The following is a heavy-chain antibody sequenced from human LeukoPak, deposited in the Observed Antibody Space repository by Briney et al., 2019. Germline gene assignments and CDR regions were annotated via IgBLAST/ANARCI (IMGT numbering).Heavy chain of an antibody. CDR2: ISYDGSNK. J-gene: IGHJ6*03. Sequence: GGSLRLSCAASGFTFSSYAMHWVRQAPGKGLEWVAVISYDGSNKYYADSVKGRFTTSRDNSKNTLYLQMNSLRAEDTAVYYCARDGDIVVVPAAHYYYYYYMDVWGKGTTVTVSS. D-gene: IGHD2-2*01. V-gene: IGHV3-30*01. CDR1: GFTFSSYA. CDR3: ARDGDIVVVPAAHYYYYYYMDV.